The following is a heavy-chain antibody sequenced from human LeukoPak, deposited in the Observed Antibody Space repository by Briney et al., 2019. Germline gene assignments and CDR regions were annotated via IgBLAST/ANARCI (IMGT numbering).Heavy chain of an antibody. CDR1: GFTFSTYA. Sequence: PGGSLRLSCAVSGFTFSTYAMNWVRQPPGKGLEWVSVISSSGVTTYYADSVRGRFTISRDNSKNTLYLQMNSLRAEDTAVYYCAKAARDGSELVVGSWGQGTLVTVSS. J-gene: IGHJ5*02. CDR3: AKAARDGSELVVGS. V-gene: IGHV3-23*01. CDR2: ISSSGVTT. D-gene: IGHD5-24*01.